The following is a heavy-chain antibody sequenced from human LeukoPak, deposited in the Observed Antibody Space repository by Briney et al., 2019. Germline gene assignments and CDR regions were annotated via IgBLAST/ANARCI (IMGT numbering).Heavy chain of an antibody. J-gene: IGHJ4*02. CDR3: ATQKGGNPAY. CDR1: GLTFSSHW. V-gene: IGHV3-74*01. Sequence: PGGSLRLSRAASGLTFSSHWMHLVRQAPGKGLVWVSRSTNDGSSTTYADSVKGRFTISRDNAKNTLYLQVNSLRAEDTAVYYCATQKGGNPAYWGQGTLVTVSS. CDR2: STNDGSST. D-gene: IGHD1-14*01.